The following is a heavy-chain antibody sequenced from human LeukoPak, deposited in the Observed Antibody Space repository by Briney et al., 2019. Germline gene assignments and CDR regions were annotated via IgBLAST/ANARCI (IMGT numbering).Heavy chain of an antibody. J-gene: IGHJ2*01. D-gene: IGHD3-22*01. Sequence: GGSLRLSCAASGFTFSSYEMNWVRQAPGKGLEWVSYISSSGSTIYYADSVKGRFTISRDNAKDSLYLQMNSLRAEDTAVYYCARGLLTTEWLLHYWFFDLWGRGTLVTVSS. CDR3: ARGLLTTEWLLHYWFFDL. V-gene: IGHV3-48*03. CDR2: ISSSGSTI. CDR1: GFTFSSYE.